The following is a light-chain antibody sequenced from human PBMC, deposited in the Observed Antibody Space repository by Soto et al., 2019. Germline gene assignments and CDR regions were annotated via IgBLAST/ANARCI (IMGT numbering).Light chain of an antibody. J-gene: IGLJ2*01. CDR1: KLGDKY. V-gene: IGLV3-1*01. CDR3: QAWDNRGV. Sequence: SYELTQPPSVSVSPGQTASITCSGDKLGDKYACWYQQKPGQSPVLVIYQDNKRPSGIPERFSGSNSGNTATLTISGTQAMDEADYYCQAWDNRGVFGGGTQLTVL. CDR2: QDN.